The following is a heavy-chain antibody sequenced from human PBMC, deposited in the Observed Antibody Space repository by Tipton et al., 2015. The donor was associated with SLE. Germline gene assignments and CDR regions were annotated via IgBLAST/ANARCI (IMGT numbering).Heavy chain of an antibody. CDR3: AKDMRSSSVATPSYFDY. D-gene: IGHD6-13*01. V-gene: IGHV3-9*01. CDR1: GFTFDDYA. CDR2: LSWDSGSV. Sequence: RSLRLSCAASGFTFDDYAMHWVRQVPGKGLEWLSGLSWDSGSVGYADSVKGRFTISRDNAKNSLYLQMNSLRAEDTALYYCAKDMRSSSVATPSYFDYWGQGTQVTVSS. J-gene: IGHJ4*02.